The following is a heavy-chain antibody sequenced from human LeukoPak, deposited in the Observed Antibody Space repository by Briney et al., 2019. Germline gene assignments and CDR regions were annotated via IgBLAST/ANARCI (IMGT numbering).Heavy chain of an antibody. CDR3: ARGYFDWFNWFDP. CDR1: GGSISSGGYS. CDR2: IYTTGST. V-gene: IGHV4-61*08. Sequence: SETLSLTCAVSGGSISSGGYSWSWIRQPPGKGLEWIGRIYTTGSTNYNPSLKSRVSVSVDTSKNQFSLKLSSVTAADTAVYYCARGYFDWFNWFDPWGQGTLVTVSS. J-gene: IGHJ5*02. D-gene: IGHD3-9*01.